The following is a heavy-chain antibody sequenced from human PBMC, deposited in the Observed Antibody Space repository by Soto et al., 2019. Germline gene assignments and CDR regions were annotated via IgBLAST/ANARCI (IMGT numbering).Heavy chain of an antibody. D-gene: IGHD3-22*01. J-gene: IGHJ3*02. V-gene: IGHV3-21*01. CDR1: GFTFSSYG. Sequence: EVQLVESGGGLVKPGGSLRLSCAASGFTFSSYGMNWVRQAPGKGLEWVSSISSSSTYIYYADSVKGRFTISRDNAKNSLYLQMNSLRAEDTAVYYCARVRYYYEKDAFDIWGQGTMVTVSS. CDR2: ISSSSTYI. CDR3: ARVRYYYEKDAFDI.